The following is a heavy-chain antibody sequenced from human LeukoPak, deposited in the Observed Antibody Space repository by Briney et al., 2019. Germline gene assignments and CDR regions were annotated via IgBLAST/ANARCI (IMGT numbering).Heavy chain of an antibody. D-gene: IGHD3-3*01. Sequence: GGSLRLSCAASGFTFSSYSMNWVRQAPGKGLEWVSSISSSSSYIYYADSVKGRFTISRDNAKNSLYLQMNSLRAEDTAVYYCARDPKVYDFWSGYSIYYYYMDVWGKGTTVTVSS. J-gene: IGHJ6*03. CDR3: ARDPKVYDFWSGYSIYYYYMDV. V-gene: IGHV3-21*01. CDR1: GFTFSSYS. CDR2: ISSSSSYI.